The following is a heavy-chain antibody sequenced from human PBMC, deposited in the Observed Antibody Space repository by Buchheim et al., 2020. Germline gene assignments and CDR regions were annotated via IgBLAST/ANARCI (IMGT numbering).Heavy chain of an antibody. V-gene: IGHV1-46*03. D-gene: IGHD4-17*01. CDR1: GYSFGAYN. J-gene: IGHJ4*02. CDR3: VRGNYGEYGGGY. Sequence: QVQLVQSGAEVKKPGASVKVSCKTSGYSFGAYNMHWVRQGPGQGLEWMGMIYPSDFTRFAPKFQDRVSMSRDTSTDTMYMDLSGLISEDTAIYYCVRGNYGEYGGGYWGQGT. CDR2: IYPSDFT.